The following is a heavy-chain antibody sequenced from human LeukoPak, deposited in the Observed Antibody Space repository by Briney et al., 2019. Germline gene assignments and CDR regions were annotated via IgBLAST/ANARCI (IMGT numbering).Heavy chain of an antibody. J-gene: IGHJ4*02. V-gene: IGHV4-34*01. CDR1: GGSFRGYY. Sequence: SETLSLTCAVYGGSFRGYYWSWIRQPPGKGLEWIGEINHSGSTNYNPSLKSRVTISVDTSKNQFSLKLSSVTAADTAVYYCASFSGDYGDYWGQGTLVTVSS. CDR3: ASFSGDYGDY. CDR2: INHSGST. D-gene: IGHD4-17*01.